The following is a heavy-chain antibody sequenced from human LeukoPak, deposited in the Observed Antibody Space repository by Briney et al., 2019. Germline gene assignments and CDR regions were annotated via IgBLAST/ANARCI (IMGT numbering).Heavy chain of an antibody. D-gene: IGHD6-19*01. Sequence: GGSLRLSCAASGFTFSSYGMHWVRQAPGKGLEWVAVISYDGSNKYYADAVKGRFTISRDNSKNTLYLQMNSLRAEDTAVYYCAKDARSSGWYPYSYSSGTDVWGQGTTVTASS. CDR2: ISYDGSNK. V-gene: IGHV3-30*18. CDR1: GFTFSSYG. J-gene: IGHJ6*02. CDR3: AKDARSSGWYPYSYSSGTDV.